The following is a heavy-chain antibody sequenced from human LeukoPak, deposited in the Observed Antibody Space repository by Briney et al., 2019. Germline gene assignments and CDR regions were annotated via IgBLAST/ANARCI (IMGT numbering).Heavy chain of an antibody. CDR3: VKDTSPYLDDYSRPNQIFDS. Sequence: PGGSLRLSCAASGFKFDDFAMHWVRQVPGKGLEWVSGISWRGARTDYVDSVKGRFTISRDNAKSSLYLQLNSLRPEDMALYYCVKDTSPYLDDYSRPNQIFDSWGQGTLVTVSS. CDR1: GFKFDDFA. CDR2: ISWRGART. V-gene: IGHV3-9*03. J-gene: IGHJ4*02. D-gene: IGHD4-11*01.